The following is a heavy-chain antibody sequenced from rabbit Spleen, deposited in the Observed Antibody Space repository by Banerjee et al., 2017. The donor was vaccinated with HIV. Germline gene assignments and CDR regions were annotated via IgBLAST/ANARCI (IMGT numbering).Heavy chain of an antibody. Sequence: QEQLEESGGGLVQPEGSLTLTCIASGVSFSGSSYMCWVRQAPGKGLEWLACIDSGSSGDTYYASWAKGRFTFSKTSSTTVTLQMTSLTAADTATYFCARDAAGREDFNLWGPGTLVTVS. J-gene: IGHJ4*01. V-gene: IGHV1S45*01. CDR2: IDSGSSGDT. CDR1: GVSFSGSSY. CDR3: ARDAAGREDFNL. D-gene: IGHD4-2*01.